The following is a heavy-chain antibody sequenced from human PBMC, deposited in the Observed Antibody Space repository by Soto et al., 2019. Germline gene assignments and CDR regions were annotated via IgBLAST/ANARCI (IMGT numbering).Heavy chain of an antibody. CDR1: GYTFTSYG. J-gene: IGHJ6*02. CDR3: GRGITMVRGVQYYYYGMDV. D-gene: IGHD3-10*01. CDR2: ISTYNGNT. V-gene: IGHV1-18*01. Sequence: QVQLVQSGAEVKKPGASVKVSCKASGYTFTSYGINWVRQAPGQGLEWMGWISTYNGNTNFAQNLQGRVSLTTDTSTSTAYMELRSLRFDDTAIYYCGRGITMVRGVQYYYYGMDVWGQGTTVTVSS.